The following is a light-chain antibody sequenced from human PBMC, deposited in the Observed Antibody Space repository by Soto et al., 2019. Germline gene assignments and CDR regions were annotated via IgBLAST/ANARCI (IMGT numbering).Light chain of an antibody. Sequence: VVTQSPGTLSLSPGERPTLSCRTSQIANNRYLAWYQQKPVQAPRLLMYDAASRPGGIPDRFRGRGFGTEFTLTISRLEPEDFAVYYCQQYGDSPYTFGQGTKLEIK. CDR2: DAA. V-gene: IGKV3-20*01. CDR3: QQYGDSPYT. J-gene: IGKJ2*01. CDR1: QIANNRY.